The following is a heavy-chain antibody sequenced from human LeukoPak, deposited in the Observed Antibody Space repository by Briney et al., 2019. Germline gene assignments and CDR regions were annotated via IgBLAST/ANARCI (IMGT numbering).Heavy chain of an antibody. Sequence: GGSLRLSCVASGFTFSNYGMHWVRQAPGKGLEWVAFIRYDGNNKYLADSVKGRFTISRDNSKKTLHLQMDSLRAEDTAVYYCAKDSSSWGHFDYWGQGTLVTVSS. CDR2: IRYDGNNK. CDR1: GFTFSNYG. J-gene: IGHJ4*02. V-gene: IGHV3-30*02. CDR3: AKDSSSWGHFDY. D-gene: IGHD6-6*01.